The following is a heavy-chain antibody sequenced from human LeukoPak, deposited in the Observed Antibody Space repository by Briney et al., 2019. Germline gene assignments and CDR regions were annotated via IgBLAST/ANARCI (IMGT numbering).Heavy chain of an antibody. J-gene: IGHJ5*02. CDR3: VSGSFGGAHTDPSWFYA. V-gene: IGHV4-34*01. CDR2: INHSGST. Sequence: SETLSLTCAVYGGSFSGYYWSWIRQPPGKGLEWIGEINHSGSTNYNPSLKSRVTISVDTYKSQFSLKLSSVTAADTAVYYCVSGSFGGAHTDPSWFYAWGQGTLVTASS. CDR1: GGSFSGYY. D-gene: IGHD3-16*01.